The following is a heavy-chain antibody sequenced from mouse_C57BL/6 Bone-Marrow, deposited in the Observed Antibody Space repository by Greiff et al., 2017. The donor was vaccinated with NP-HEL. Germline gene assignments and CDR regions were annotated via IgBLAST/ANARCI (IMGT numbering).Heavy chain of an antibody. Sequence: EVMLVESGGGLVQPGGSLKLSCAASGFTFSDYYMYWVRQTPEKRLEWVAYISNGGGSTYYPDTVKGRFTISRDNAKNTLYLQMSRLKSEDTAMYYCARQISSYDGYYLDYWGQGTTLTVSS. V-gene: IGHV5-12*01. CDR1: GFTFSDYY. CDR3: ARQISSYDGYYLDY. D-gene: IGHD2-3*01. J-gene: IGHJ2*01. CDR2: ISNGGGST.